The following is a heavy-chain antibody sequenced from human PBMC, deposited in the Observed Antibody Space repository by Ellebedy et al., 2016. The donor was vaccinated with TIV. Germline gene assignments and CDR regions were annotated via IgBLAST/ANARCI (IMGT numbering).Heavy chain of an antibody. CDR2: FYYNGST. D-gene: IGHD3-10*01. V-gene: IGHV4-59*01. J-gene: IGHJ5*02. CDR1: GGSISTYY. CDR3: SRVRITMVRGDFPLPLIDP. Sequence: GSLRLSCTVSGGSISTYYWSWIRQPPGKGLEWIGCFYYNGSTKYNPSLKSRVTITVDPSKNHFSLKLSSVTAADTAVYYCSRVRITMVRGDFPLPLIDPWGQGTLVTASS.